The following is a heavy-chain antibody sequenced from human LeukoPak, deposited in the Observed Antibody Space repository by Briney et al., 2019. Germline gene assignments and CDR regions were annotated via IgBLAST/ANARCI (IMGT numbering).Heavy chain of an antibody. CDR2: TYTSGST. CDR3: ARDYYGSGSYYDAFDI. V-gene: IGHV4-4*07. D-gene: IGHD3-10*01. Sequence: SETLSLTCTVSGGSIGSYYWSWIRQPAGKGLEWIGRTYTSGSTNYNPSLKSRVTISVDRSRNQFSLKLSSVTAADTAVYYCARDYYGSGSYYDAFDIWGQGTMVTVSS. J-gene: IGHJ3*02. CDR1: GGSIGSYY.